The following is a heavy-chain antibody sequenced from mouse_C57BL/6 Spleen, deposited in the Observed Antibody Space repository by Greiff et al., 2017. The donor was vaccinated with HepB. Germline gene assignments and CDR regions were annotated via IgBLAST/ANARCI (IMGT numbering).Heavy chain of an antibody. CDR1: GFNIKDDY. V-gene: IGHV14-4*01. D-gene: IGHD1-1*01. CDR3: TRPYYGVAY. J-gene: IGHJ3*01. Sequence: EVQLQQSGAELVRPGASVKLSCTASGFNIKDDYMHWVKQRPEQGLEWIGWIDPENGDTEYASKFQGKATITADTSSNTVYLQLSSLTSEDTAVYYCTRPYYGVAYWGQGTLVTVSA. CDR2: IDPENGDT.